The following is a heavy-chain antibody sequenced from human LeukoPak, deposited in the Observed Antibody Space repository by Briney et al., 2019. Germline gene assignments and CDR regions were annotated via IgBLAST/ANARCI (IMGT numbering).Heavy chain of an antibody. CDR2: IYYSGRP. J-gene: IGHJ2*01. CDR1: GGSISSSSYE. CDR3: ARQYWYFDL. Sequence: SETLSLTRTVSGGSISSSSYERGWIRQPPGKGLEGIGSIYYSGRPYFNPSLKSRVTISVDTSKNQFSGAVRSVTPADTAVYYCARQYWYFDLWGRGTLVTVSS. V-gene: IGHV4-39*01.